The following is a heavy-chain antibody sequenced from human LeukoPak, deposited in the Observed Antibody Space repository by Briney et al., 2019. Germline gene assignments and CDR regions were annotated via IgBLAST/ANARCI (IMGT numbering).Heavy chain of an antibody. Sequence: PGGSLGLSCAASGFTLSDYYMSWIRQAPGKGLEWVSYISGSSSYTDYADSVKGRLTISRDNAKNSLYLQMNSLRAEDTAVYYCAKQYCSGGRCHFDYWGQGTLVTVSS. J-gene: IGHJ4*02. CDR2: ISGSSSYT. V-gene: IGHV3-11*06. CDR3: AKQYCSGGRCHFDY. CDR1: GFTLSDYY. D-gene: IGHD2-15*01.